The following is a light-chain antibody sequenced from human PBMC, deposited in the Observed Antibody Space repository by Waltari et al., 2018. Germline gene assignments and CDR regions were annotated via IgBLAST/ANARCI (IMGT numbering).Light chain of an antibody. J-gene: IGLJ2*01. CDR2: YDS. CDR1: NIGSKS. Sequence: SYVLTQPPSVSVAPGKTARITCGGNNIGSKSVQWYQQKQGQAPVLVIYYDSDRPSGIPERFSGSNSGNTATLTISRVEAGDEADYYCQVWDSSSDHRGVFGGGTKLTVL. CDR3: QVWDSSSDHRGV. V-gene: IGLV3-21*04.